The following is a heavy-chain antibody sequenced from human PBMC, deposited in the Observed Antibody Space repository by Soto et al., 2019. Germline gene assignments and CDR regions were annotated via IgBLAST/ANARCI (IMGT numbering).Heavy chain of an antibody. D-gene: IGHD3-22*01. V-gene: IGHV3-74*01. CDR1: GFTFSNYW. J-gene: IGHJ4*02. CDR3: ARDSDDSSGYYLLGVYYFDY. Sequence: PGGSLRLSCAASGFTFSNYWMHWVRQAPGKGLVWVSRINRDGSTTSYADSVKGRFTISRDNANNTLYLHMNSLRAEDTAVYYCARDSDDSSGYYLLGVYYFDYWGQGTLVTVSS. CDR2: INRDGSTT.